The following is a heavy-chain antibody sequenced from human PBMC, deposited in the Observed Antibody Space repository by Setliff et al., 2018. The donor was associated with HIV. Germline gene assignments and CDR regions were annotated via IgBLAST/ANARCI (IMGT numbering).Heavy chain of an antibody. Sequence: SVKVSCKASGGTFSSYAISWVRQAPGQGLEWMGGIILLFGTPNYAQKFQGRVTITADESTSTAYMELSSLRSEDTAVYYCARDLYYYDSSGYYPGNYYGMDVWGQGTTVTASS. V-gene: IGHV1-69*13. CDR3: ARDLYYYDSSGYYPGNYYGMDV. J-gene: IGHJ6*02. D-gene: IGHD3-22*01. CDR1: GGTFSSYA. CDR2: IILLFGTP.